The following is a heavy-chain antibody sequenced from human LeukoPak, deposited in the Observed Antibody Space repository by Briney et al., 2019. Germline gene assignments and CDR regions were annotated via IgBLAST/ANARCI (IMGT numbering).Heavy chain of an antibody. Sequence: PGGSLRLSCAASGFTFSSYGINWVRQAPGKGLEWVSYISTTGNTINYADSVKGRFTISRDNAKNSLYLQMNSLRVEDTAVYYCARSRGDFWSGYLGGVWGKGTTVTVSS. D-gene: IGHD3-3*01. J-gene: IGHJ6*04. CDR1: GFTFSSYG. CDR3: ARSRGDFWSGYLGGV. V-gene: IGHV3-48*03. CDR2: ISTTGNTI.